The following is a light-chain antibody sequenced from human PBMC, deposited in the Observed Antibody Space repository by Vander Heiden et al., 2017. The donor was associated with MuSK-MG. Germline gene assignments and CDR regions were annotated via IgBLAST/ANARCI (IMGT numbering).Light chain of an antibody. J-gene: IGLJ1*01. CDR1: SNDVGADDH. CDR3: SSYTGSTTLPYV. CDR2: DVE. Sequence: QSPLTQPPSVSASPAPAITVSCTCTSNDVGADDHVFWYQQYPAKSPRLMIYDVENRPSGVADRFSGSTSGDTAALTISGLQSEDEADYFCSSYTGSTTLPYVFGTGTKVTVL. V-gene: IGLV2-14*03.